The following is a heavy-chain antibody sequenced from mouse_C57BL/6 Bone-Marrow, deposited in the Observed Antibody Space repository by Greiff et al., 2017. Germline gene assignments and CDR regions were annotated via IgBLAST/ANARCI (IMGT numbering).Heavy chain of an antibody. CDR3: TGYGNYYY. D-gene: IGHD2-10*02. CDR2: IDPENGDT. Sequence: VQLQPSGAELVRPGASVKLSCTASGFNIKDDYMHWVKQSPEQGLEWIGWIDPENGDTEYASKFQGKATITADTSSNTAYLQLSSLTSEDTAVYYCTGYGNYYYWGQGTTLTVDS. V-gene: IGHV14-4*01. CDR1: GFNIKDDY. J-gene: IGHJ2*01.